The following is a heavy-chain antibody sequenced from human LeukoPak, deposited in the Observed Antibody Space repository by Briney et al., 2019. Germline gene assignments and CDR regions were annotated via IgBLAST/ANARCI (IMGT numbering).Heavy chain of an antibody. V-gene: IGHV1-69*05. J-gene: IGHJ4*02. CDR2: IIPIFGTA. D-gene: IGHD1-26*01. CDR3: ARSSQWELLLDY. CDR1: GGTFSSYA. Sequence: GASVKVSCKASGGTFSSYAISWVGQAPGQGLEWMGGIIPIFGTANYAQKFQGRVTITTDESTSTAYMELSSLRSEDTAVYYCARSSQWELLLDYWGQGTLVTVSS.